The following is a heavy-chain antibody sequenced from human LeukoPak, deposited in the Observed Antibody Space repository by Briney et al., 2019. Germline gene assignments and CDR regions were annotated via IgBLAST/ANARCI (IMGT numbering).Heavy chain of an antibody. CDR1: GASIYTSNYY. V-gene: IGHV4-39*01. CDR3: ASDVDTAMVRDY. CDR2: IYYSGST. J-gene: IGHJ4*02. D-gene: IGHD5-18*01. Sequence: SETLSLTCIVSGASIYTSNYYWGWIRPPPGKGLEWIGSIYYSGSTYYNPSLKSRVIISGNTSKNQFSLELSSVTAADAAVYYCASDVDTAMVRDYWGQGTLVTVSS.